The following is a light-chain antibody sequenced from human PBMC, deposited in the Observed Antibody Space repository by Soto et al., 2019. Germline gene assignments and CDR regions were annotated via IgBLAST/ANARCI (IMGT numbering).Light chain of an antibody. CDR1: QSLDDW. V-gene: IGKV1-5*03. J-gene: IGKJ4*01. Sequence: DIQMTQFPSTLSASVGDRVTITCRASQSLDDWLAWYQQKPGTAPKLLIYRASNLDSGVPSRFSGRGPGTEFSLTISSLQPDDCATYYCQPYKSYSVSFGGGTKVDI. CDR3: QPYKSYSVS. CDR2: RAS.